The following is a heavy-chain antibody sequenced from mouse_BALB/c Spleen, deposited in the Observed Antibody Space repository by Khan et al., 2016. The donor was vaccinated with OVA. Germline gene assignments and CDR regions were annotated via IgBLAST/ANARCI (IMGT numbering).Heavy chain of an antibody. J-gene: IGHJ2*01. V-gene: IGHV1S81*02. CDR2: TNPTNGRT. CDR1: GYTFTSYW. D-gene: IGHD1-1*01. Sequence: QVRLQQSGAELVRAGASVKMSCKASGYTFTSYWMHWVKQRPGQGLEWFAETNPTNGRTYYNEKFKSKATLTVDKSSSTAYMLLSGPTFEDSAVYYCARIKKIVATYIDYWGQGTTLTVSS. CDR3: ARIKKIVATYIDY.